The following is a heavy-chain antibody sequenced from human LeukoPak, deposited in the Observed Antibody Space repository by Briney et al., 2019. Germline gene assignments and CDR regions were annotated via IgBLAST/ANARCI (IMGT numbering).Heavy chain of an antibody. CDR3: ARSPTQLWVGGMDV. V-gene: IGHV4-30-2*01. J-gene: IGHJ6*02. CDR2: IYHSGST. D-gene: IGHD3-16*01. CDR1: GGSISSGGYS. Sequence: PSQTLSLTCAVSGGSISSGGYSWSWIRQPPGKGLEWIGYIYHSGSTYYNPSLKSRVTISVDRSKNQFSLKLSSVTAADTAVYYCARSPTQLWVGGMDVWGQGTTVTVSS.